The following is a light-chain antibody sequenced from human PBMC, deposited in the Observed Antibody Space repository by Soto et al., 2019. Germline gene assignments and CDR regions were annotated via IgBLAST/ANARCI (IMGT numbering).Light chain of an antibody. V-gene: IGLV2-14*01. CDR3: SSYTTSSPHVV. CDR2: DVS. CDR1: SSDVGSYNY. J-gene: IGLJ2*01. Sequence: QSALTQPASVSGSPGQSITISCTGTSSDVGSYNYVSWYQQYPGKAPKLMIYDVSNRPSGVSYRFSGSKSGNTASLTISGLRAEDEADYYCSSYTTSSPHVVFGGGTTRTVL.